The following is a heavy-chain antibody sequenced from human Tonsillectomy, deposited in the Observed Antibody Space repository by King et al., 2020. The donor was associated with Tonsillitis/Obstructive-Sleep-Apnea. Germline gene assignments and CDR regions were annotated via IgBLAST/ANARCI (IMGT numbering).Heavy chain of an antibody. CDR2: INHSGST. Sequence: VQLQQWGAGLLKPSETLSLTCAVSGGSFSGYYWSWIRQPPGKGLEWIGEINHSGSTNYNPSLKSRVTISVDTSKNQFSLKLSSVTAADTAVYYCARGLTSGGLDYWGQGTLVTVSS. CDR3: ARGLTSGGLDY. D-gene: IGHD3-16*01. J-gene: IGHJ4*02. V-gene: IGHV4-34*01. CDR1: GGSFSGYY.